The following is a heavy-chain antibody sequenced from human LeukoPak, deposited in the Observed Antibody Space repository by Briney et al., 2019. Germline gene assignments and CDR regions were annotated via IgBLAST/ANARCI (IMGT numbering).Heavy chain of an antibody. V-gene: IGHV3-30*02. CDR3: AKDKYDGDYEGFNWYFDL. CDR2: IRYDGSNK. Sequence: PGGSLRLSCAASGFTFSSYGMHWVRQAPGKGLEWVAFIRYDGSNKYYADSVKGRFTISRDNSKNTLYLQMNSLRAEDTAVYYCAKDKYDGDYEGFNWYFDLWGRGTLVTVSS. J-gene: IGHJ2*01. CDR1: GFTFSSYG. D-gene: IGHD4-17*01.